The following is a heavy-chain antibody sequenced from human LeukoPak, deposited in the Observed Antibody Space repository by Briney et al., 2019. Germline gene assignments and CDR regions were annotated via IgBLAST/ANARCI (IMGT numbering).Heavy chain of an antibody. CDR1: GNYW. D-gene: IGHD2-2*01. Sequence: GGSLRLSCAASGNYWMHWVRQAPGKGLVWVSHINSDGSWTSYADSVKGRFTISKDNAKNAVYLQMNNLRAEDTAVYYCVSFYETYWGRGTLVTVSS. CDR3: VSFYETY. J-gene: IGHJ4*02. V-gene: IGHV3-74*01. CDR2: INSDGSWT.